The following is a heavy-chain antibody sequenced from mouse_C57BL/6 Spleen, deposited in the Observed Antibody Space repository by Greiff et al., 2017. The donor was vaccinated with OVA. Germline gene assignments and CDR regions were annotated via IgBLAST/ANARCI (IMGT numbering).Heavy chain of an antibody. CDR2: ISDGGSYT. CDR3: AREGSYYFDY. V-gene: IGHV5-4*01. CDR1: GFTFSSYA. Sequence: EVQLVESGGGLVKPGGSLKLSCAASGFTFSSYALSWVRQTPEKRLEWVATISDGGSYTYYPDNVKGRFTISRDNAKNNLYLQMSHLKSEATAMYYSAREGSYYFDYWGQGTTRTVSS. J-gene: IGHJ2*01. D-gene: IGHD3-1*01.